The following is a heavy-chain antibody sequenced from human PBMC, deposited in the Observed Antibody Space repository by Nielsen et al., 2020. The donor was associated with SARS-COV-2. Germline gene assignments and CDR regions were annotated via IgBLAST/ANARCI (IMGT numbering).Heavy chain of an antibody. CDR3: ARDPRGGPVDY. D-gene: IGHD3-10*01. CDR2: INHSGST. Sequence: SETLSLTCAVYGGSFSGYYWSWIRQPPGKGLEWIGEINHSGSTNYNPSLKSRVTISVDTSKNQFSLKLSSVTAADTAVYYCARDPRGGPVDYWGQGTLVTVSS. J-gene: IGHJ4*02. V-gene: IGHV4-34*01. CDR1: GGSFSGYY.